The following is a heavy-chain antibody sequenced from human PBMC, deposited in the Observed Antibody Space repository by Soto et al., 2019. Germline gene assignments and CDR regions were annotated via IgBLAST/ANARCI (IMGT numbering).Heavy chain of an antibody. CDR1: GYSFTSYW. J-gene: IGHJ6*02. D-gene: IGHD6-6*01. CDR2: IDPSDSYT. V-gene: IGHV5-10-1*01. CDR3: AREGNLEYSSSSSGYYYFYYGMDV. Sequence: GESLKISCKGSGYSFTSYWISWVRQMPGKGLEWRGRIDPSDSYTNYSPSFQGHVTISADKSISTAYLQWSSLKASDTAMYYCAREGNLEYSSSSSGYYYFYYGMDVWGQGTTVTVSS.